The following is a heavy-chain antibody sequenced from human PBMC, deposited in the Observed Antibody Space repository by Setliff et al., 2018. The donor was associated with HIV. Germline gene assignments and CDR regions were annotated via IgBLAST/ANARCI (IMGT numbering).Heavy chain of an antibody. CDR3: ARSIYGSVTYPLDV. Sequence: SETLSLTCNYSGNSFSGYHWNWIRQPAGKGLEWLGRIYYTGSTEYNPSLKSRLTMSMDTSKDQFSLRLVSLTTADTAVYYCARSIYGSVTYPLDVWGPGTLVTRLL. CDR2: IYYTGST. CDR1: GNSFSGYH. J-gene: IGHJ4*02. V-gene: IGHV4-4*07. D-gene: IGHD3-10*01.